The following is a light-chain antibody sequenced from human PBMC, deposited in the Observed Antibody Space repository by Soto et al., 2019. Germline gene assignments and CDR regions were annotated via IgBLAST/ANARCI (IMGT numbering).Light chain of an antibody. CDR1: ESVRHY. Sequence: EIVLTQSPATLSLSPGERATLYCRASESVRHYVAWYQQKPGQPPRLLIYDASTRATGIQARFSGRGSGTEYPLSLSSLEAEELEVYYCQHRDNWSYSFGQGNKREMK. CDR2: DAS. J-gene: IGKJ2*03. CDR3: QHRDNWSYS. V-gene: IGKV3-11*01.